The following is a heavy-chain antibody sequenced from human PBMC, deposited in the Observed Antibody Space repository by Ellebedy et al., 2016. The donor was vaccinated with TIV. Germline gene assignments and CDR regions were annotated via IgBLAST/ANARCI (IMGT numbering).Heavy chain of an antibody. J-gene: IGHJ4*02. Sequence: SETLSLXXNVSGYSISRAYYWGWIRQPPGKRLEWIGSIYHSGGTYYNPSLKSRVTISVDTSKNQFSLKVSSVTAADTAVYYCARVAASTTNYFDYWGQGTRVTVSS. CDR2: IYHSGGT. D-gene: IGHD1-26*01. CDR1: GYSISRAYY. CDR3: ARVAASTTNYFDY. V-gene: IGHV4-38-2*02.